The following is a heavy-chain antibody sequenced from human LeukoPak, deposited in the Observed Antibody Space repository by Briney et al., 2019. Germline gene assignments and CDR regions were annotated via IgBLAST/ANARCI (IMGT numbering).Heavy chain of an antibody. J-gene: IGHJ4*02. Sequence: PSQTLSLTCTVSGGSISSGGYYWSWIRQHPGKGLEWIGYIYYSGSTYYNPSLKSRVTISVDRSKNQFSLKLSSVTAADTAVYYCARGRGSSWYYFDYWGQGTLVTVSS. CDR2: IYYSGST. D-gene: IGHD6-13*01. V-gene: IGHV4-31*03. CDR1: GGSISSGGYY. CDR3: ARGRGSSWYYFDY.